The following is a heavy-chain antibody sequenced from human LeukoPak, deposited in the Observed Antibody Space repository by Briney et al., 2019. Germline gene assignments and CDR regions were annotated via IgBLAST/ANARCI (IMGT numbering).Heavy chain of an antibody. Sequence: ASVKVSCKASGYTFTSYGISWVRQAPGQGLEWMGWISAYNGNTNYAQKLQGRVTMTTDTSTSTAYMELRSLRSDDTAVYYCARTSGHIVPRLNWFDPWGQGTLVTVSS. CDR3: ARTSGHIVPRLNWFDP. CDR1: GYTFTSYG. V-gene: IGHV1-18*01. D-gene: IGHD2-8*01. CDR2: ISAYNGNT. J-gene: IGHJ5*02.